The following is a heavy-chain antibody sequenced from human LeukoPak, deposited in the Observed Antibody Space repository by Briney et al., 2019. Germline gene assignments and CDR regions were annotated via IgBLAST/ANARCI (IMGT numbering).Heavy chain of an antibody. CDR3: ARDRYDYVWGSYRYTFDY. D-gene: IGHD3-16*02. CDR2: ISSSSSTI. Sequence: PGGSLRLSCAASGFTFSRYSMKWVREARGKGREWVSYISSSSSTIYYADSVTGRSTISRDNAKNSLYLQMNSLRAEDTAVYYCARDRYDYVWGSYRYTFDYWGQGTLVTVSS. CDR1: GFTFSRYS. J-gene: IGHJ4*02. V-gene: IGHV3-48*01.